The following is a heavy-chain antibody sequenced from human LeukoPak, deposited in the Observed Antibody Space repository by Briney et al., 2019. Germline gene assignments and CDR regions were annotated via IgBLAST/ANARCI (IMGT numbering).Heavy chain of an antibody. J-gene: IGHJ4*02. CDR3: ARGRPNCSGGSCYSDY. Sequence: HWASVKVSCKASGYTFTSYDINWVRQATGQGLEWMGWMNPNSGNTGYAQKSQGRVTMTRNTSISTAYMELSSLRSEDTAVYYCARGRPNCSGGSCYSDYWGQGTLVTVSS. V-gene: IGHV1-8*01. CDR1: GYTFTSYD. CDR2: MNPNSGNT. D-gene: IGHD2-15*01.